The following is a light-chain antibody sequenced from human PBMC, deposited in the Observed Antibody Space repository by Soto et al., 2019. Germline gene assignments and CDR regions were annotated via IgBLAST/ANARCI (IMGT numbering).Light chain of an antibody. V-gene: IGLV1-47*01. CDR1: SSNIGSNY. CDR3: ATENDTLSLHYV. J-gene: IGLJ1*01. Sequence: QSVLTQPPSASGTPGQRVTISCSGSSSNIGSNYVYWYQQLPGTAPKLLIYRNNQRPSGVPDRFSGSKSGTSASLAISGLGSEYEVNYYSATENDTLSLHYVFATGTK. CDR2: RNN.